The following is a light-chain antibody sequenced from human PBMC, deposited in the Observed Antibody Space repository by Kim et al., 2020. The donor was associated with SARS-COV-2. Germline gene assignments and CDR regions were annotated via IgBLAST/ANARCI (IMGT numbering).Light chain of an antibody. V-gene: IGLV2-14*04. Sequence: GQSITISCPGTRSDVAAYNFVSLYQQHPGEAPKVIIYDVDNRPSGVSNRFSGSKSGNTASLPISEVQAEDEADYYCSSFRSGNTLLFGGGTQLTVL. CDR1: RSDVAAYNF. CDR3: SSFRSGNTLL. CDR2: DVD. J-gene: IGLJ3*02.